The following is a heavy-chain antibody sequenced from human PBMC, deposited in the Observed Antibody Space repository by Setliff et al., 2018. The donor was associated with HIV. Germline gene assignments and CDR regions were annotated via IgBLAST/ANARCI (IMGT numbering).Heavy chain of an antibody. D-gene: IGHD3-9*01. CDR3: ARAGGASCSYWGCHDILTGKYNDYYYYMDV. V-gene: IGHV1-8*01. Sequence: ASVKVSCKASGYSFTSYDINWVRQATGQGLEWMGWMNPKSGNTGYAQKFQGRVTMTRNTSISTAYMELNSLRSEDTAVYYCARAGGASCSYWGCHDILTGKYNDYYYYMDVWGKGTTGTVS. CDR1: GYSFTSYD. CDR2: MNPKSGNT. J-gene: IGHJ6*03.